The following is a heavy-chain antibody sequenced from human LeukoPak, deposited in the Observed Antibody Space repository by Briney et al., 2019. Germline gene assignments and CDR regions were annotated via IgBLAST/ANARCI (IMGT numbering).Heavy chain of an antibody. CDR1: GGAISSDNYY. J-gene: IGHJ4*02. V-gene: IGHV4-39*01. CDR2: INYSGTT. CDR3: AGLSDY. Sequence: SETLSLTCTVSGGAISSDNYYWGWIRQPPGKGLEWIGSINYSGTTYYNPSLKSRVSISVDTSRTQFSLRLSSVTAADTAVYYCAGLSDYWGQGTLVTVSS.